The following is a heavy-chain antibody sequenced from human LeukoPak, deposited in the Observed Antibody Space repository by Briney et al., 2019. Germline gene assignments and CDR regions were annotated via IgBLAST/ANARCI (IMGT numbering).Heavy chain of an antibody. V-gene: IGHV4-34*01. J-gene: IGHJ4*02. CDR3: ARAPPVDY. Sequence: PSETLSLTCAVYGGSFSGYYWSWIRQPPGKGPEWIGEINHSGSTNYNPSLKSRVTISVDTSKNQFSLKLSSVTAADTAVYYCARAPPVDYWGQGTLVTVSS. CDR2: INHSGST. CDR1: GGSFSGYY.